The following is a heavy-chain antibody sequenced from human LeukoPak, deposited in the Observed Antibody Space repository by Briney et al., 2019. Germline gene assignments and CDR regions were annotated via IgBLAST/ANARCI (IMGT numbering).Heavy chain of an antibody. CDR2: INSDGSST. D-gene: IGHD3-3*01. Sequence: PGGSLRLSCAASGFTFSSYWMHWVRQAPGKGLVWVSRINSDGSSTSYADSVKGRLTISRDNAKNSLYLQMNSLRAEDTAVYYCARAPVPGWSGYSSHACWGQGTLVTVSS. CDR3: ARAPVPGWSGYSSHAC. CDR1: GFTFSSYW. J-gene: IGHJ4*02. V-gene: IGHV3-74*01.